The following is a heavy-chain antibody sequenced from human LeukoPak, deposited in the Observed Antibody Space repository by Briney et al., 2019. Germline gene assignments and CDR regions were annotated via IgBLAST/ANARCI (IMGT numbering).Heavy chain of an antibody. J-gene: IGHJ4*02. Sequence: ASVKVSCKASGYTFTGYYIHWVRQAPGQGLEWMGWINPNSGGTNYAQKFQGRVTMTRDTSITTAYMELSRLRSGDTAVYYCARGPYLVRGVIIDYWGQRTLVTVSS. CDR1: GYTFTGYY. CDR3: ARGPYLVRGVIIDY. D-gene: IGHD3-10*01. CDR2: INPNSGGT. V-gene: IGHV1-2*02.